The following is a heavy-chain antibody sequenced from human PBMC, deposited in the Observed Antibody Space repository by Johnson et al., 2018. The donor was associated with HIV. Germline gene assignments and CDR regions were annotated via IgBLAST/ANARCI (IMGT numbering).Heavy chain of an antibody. CDR2: ISYDGSNK. D-gene: IGHD5-12*01. CDR1: GFTFSSYA. CDR3: AREGGGYDGKGAFDI. J-gene: IGHJ3*02. Sequence: QVQLVESGGTLVKPGGSLSLSCAASGFTFSSYAMHWVRQAPGKGLEWVAVISYDGSNKYYADAVKGRFTISRDNSKNTLYLQMNSLRAEDTAVYYCAREGGGYDGKGAFDIWGQGTMVTVSS. V-gene: IGHV3-30-3*01.